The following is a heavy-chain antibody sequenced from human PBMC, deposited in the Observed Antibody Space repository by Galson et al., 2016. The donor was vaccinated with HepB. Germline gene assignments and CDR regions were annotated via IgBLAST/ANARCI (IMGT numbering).Heavy chain of an antibody. J-gene: IGHJ5*02. CDR1: GFTFSSYA. CDR3: ARVLEGPETGVAGRGHWLDP. Sequence: SLRLSCAASGFTFSSYAMHWVRQAPGKGLEWVAVISYEGGDKYYADSVKGRFTISRDNSKNTLYLQMYTLSAEDTAVYYCARVLEGPETGVAGRGHWLDPWAQGTLVTVSS. CDR2: ISYEGGDK. D-gene: IGHD3-3*01. V-gene: IGHV3-30*04.